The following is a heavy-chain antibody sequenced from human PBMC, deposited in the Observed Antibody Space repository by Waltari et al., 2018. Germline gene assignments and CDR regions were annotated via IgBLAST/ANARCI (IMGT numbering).Heavy chain of an antibody. CDR3: ARESQGYYGVDV. Sequence: QVQLVESGGGVVQPGRSLRLSCAASGFTFSSYGMHWVRQAPGKGLEWVAVIWYDGSNKYYADSVKGRFTISRDNSKNTLYLQMNSLRAEDTAVYYCARESQGYYGVDVWGQGTTVTVSS. V-gene: IGHV3-33*01. CDR2: IWYDGSNK. CDR1: GFTFSSYG. J-gene: IGHJ6*02.